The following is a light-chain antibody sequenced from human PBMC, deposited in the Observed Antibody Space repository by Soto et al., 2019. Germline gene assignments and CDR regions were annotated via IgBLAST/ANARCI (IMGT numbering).Light chain of an antibody. CDR3: CSYAGSSTFHVV. V-gene: IGLV2-23*01. CDR2: EGS. J-gene: IGLJ2*01. CDR1: SSDVGSYNL. Sequence: QSVLTQPASVSGSPGQSITISCTGTSSDVGSYNLVSWYQQHPGKAPKLMIYEGSKRPSGVSNRFSGSKSGNTASLTISGLQAEDEADYYCCSYAGSSTFHVVFGGGTNVTVL.